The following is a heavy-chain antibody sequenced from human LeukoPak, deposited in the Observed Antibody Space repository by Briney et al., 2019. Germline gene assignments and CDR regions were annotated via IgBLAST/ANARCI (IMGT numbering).Heavy chain of an antibody. CDR1: GGSFSSGNYY. CDR3: ARVAGDYIDY. CDR2: IYTTGNT. V-gene: IGHV4-61*02. J-gene: IGHJ4*02. D-gene: IGHD4-17*01. Sequence: PSETLSLTCTVSGGSFSSGNYYWTWIRQPAGKGLEWIGRIYTTGNTLYNPSLKSRVTISVDTSKNQLSLKLSSVTAADTAVYYCARVAGDYIDYWGQGTLVTVSS.